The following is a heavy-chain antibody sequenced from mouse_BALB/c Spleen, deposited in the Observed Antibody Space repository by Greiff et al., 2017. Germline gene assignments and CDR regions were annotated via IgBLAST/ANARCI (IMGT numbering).Heavy chain of an antibody. J-gene: IGHJ4*01. D-gene: IGHD2-4*01. CDR1: GFTFSDYY. Sequence: VQVVESGGGLVKPGGSLKLSCAASGFTFSDYYMYWVRQTPEKRLEWVATISDGGSYTYYPDSVKGRFTISRDNAKNNLYLQMSSLKSEDTAMYYCAYDYDDAMDYWGQGTSVTVSS. V-gene: IGHV5-4*02. CDR2: ISDGGSYT. CDR3: AYDYDDAMDY.